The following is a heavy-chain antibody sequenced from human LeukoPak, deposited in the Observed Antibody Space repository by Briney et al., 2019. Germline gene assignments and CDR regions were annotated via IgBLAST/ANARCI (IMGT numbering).Heavy chain of an antibody. CDR3: ARDPYCSGGSCYSYYYYYYGMDV. CDR2: ISAYNGNT. CDR1: GYTVTSYG. V-gene: IGHV1-18*01. J-gene: IGHJ6*02. D-gene: IGHD2-15*01. Sequence: GASVKVSCKASGYTVTSYGISWVRQAPGQGLEWMGWISAYNGNTNYAQKLQGRVTMTTDTSTSTAYMELRSLRSDDTAVYYCARDPYCSGGSCYSYYYYYYGMDVWGQGTTVTVSS.